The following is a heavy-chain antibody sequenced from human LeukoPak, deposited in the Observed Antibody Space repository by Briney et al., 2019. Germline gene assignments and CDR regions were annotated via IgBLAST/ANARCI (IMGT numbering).Heavy chain of an antibody. J-gene: IGHJ4*02. V-gene: IGHV3-30*04. D-gene: IGHD4-17*01. CDR2: ISYDGSNK. CDR1: GFTISSYA. Sequence: GRSLRLSCAASGFTISSYAMHWVRQAPGKGLEWVAVISYDGSNKYYADSVKGRFTISRDNSKNTLYLQMNSLRAEDTAVYYCARGRPDYGDYVVHIFDYWGQGTLVTVSS. CDR3: ARGRPDYGDYVVHIFDY.